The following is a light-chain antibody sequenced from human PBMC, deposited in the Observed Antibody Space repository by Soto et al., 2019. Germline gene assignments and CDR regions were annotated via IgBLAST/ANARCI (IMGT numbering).Light chain of an antibody. V-gene: IGLV2-14*01. CDR2: EVS. J-gene: IGLJ3*02. CDR1: SSDVGGYNF. Sequence: QSALTQPASVSGSPGQSITISCTGTSSDVGGYNFVSWYQQHPGKAPKLMIYEVSNRPSGVSNRFSGSKSGNTASLTISGLQAEDEADYYCSSYTSISTLVFGGGTKVTV. CDR3: SSYTSISTLV.